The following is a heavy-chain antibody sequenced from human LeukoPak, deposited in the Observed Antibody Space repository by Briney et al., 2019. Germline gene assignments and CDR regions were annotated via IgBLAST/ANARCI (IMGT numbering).Heavy chain of an antibody. CDR2: MNPNSGAT. CDR3: ARVTEWSFDY. J-gene: IGHJ4*02. Sequence: ASVKVSCKASGYTFTSYDFNWLRQATGQGPEWMGWMNPNSGATGYAQKFQGRVTMTRSASINTAYMELTNLRSEDTAVYYCARVTEWSFDYWGQGTLVTVSS. CDR1: GYTFTSYD. D-gene: IGHD2-8*01. V-gene: IGHV1-8*01.